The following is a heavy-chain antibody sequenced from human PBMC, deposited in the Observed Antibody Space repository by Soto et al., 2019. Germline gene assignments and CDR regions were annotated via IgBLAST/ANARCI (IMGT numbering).Heavy chain of an antibody. V-gene: IGHV4-34*01. Sequence: PSETLSLTCAAYGGSFSGYYWSWIRQPPGKGLEWIGEINHSGSTNYNPSLKSRVTISVDTSKNQFSLKLSSVTAADTAAYYCARFSRRDDAFDIWGQGTMVTVSS. J-gene: IGHJ3*02. CDR1: GGSFSGYY. CDR2: INHSGST. CDR3: ARFSRRDDAFDI.